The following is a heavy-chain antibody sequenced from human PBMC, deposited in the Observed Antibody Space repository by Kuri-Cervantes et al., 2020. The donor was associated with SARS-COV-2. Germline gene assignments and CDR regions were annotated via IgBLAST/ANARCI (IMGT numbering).Heavy chain of an antibody. CDR2: IDWDDDK. D-gene: IGHD2-15*01. Sequence: QTLSLTCAVYGGSFSGYYWSWIRQPPGKALEWLARIDWDDDKYYSTSLKTRLTISKDTSKNQVVLTMTNMDPVDTATYYCARGYGPAYFDYWGQGTLVTVSS. CDR3: ARGYGPAYFDY. J-gene: IGHJ4*02. V-gene: IGHV2-70*11. CDR1: GGSFSGYY.